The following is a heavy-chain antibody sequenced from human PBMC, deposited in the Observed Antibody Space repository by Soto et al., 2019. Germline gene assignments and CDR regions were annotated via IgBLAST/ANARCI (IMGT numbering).Heavy chain of an antibody. CDR3: AKDAATHFDY. CDR2: IYYSGST. CDR1: GGSISSSSYY. Sequence: SETLSLTCTVSGGSISSSSYYWGWIRQPPGKGLEWIGSIYYSGSTYYADSVKGRFTISRDNSKNTLYLQMNSLRAEDTAVYYCAKDAATHFDYWGQGTLVTVSS. J-gene: IGHJ4*02. V-gene: IGHV4-39*07.